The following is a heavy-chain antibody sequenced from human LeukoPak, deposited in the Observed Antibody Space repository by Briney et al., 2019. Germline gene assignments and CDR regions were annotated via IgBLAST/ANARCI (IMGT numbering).Heavy chain of an antibody. J-gene: IGHJ4*02. CDR1: GGSISSYY. CDR2: IYTSGST. Sequence: SETLCLTCTVSGGSISSYYWSWIRQPAGEGLEWIGRIYTSGSTNYNPSLKSRVTMSVDTSKNQFSLKLSSVTAADTAVYYCARGMDYGVFGCWGQGTLVTVSS. CDR3: ARGMDYGVFGC. V-gene: IGHV4-4*07. D-gene: IGHD4/OR15-4a*01.